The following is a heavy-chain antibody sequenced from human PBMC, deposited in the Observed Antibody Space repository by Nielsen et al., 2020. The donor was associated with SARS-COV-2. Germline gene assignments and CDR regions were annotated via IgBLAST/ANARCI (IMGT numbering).Heavy chain of an antibody. D-gene: IGHD3-22*01. V-gene: IGHV3-48*02. CDR1: GFTFSSYS. CDR2: ISSSSSTI. CDR3: ARGYYYDSSGYYLDYFDH. Sequence: GGSLRLSCAASGFTFSSYSMNWVRQAPGKGLEWVSYISSSSSTIYYADSVKGRFTISRDNAKNSLYLQMNSLRDEDTAVYYCARGYYYDSSGYYLDYFDHWGQGTLVTVSS. J-gene: IGHJ4*02.